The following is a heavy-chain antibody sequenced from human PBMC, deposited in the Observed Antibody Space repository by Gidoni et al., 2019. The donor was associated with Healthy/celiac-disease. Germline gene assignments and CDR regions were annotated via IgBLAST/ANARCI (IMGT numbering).Heavy chain of an antibody. V-gene: IGHV1-69*01. D-gene: IGHD2-15*01. Sequence: QVQLVQSGAEVKKPGSSVKVSCKASGGTFSSYAISWVRQAPGQGLEWMGGIIPIFGTANYEQKFQGRVTITADESTSTAYMELSSLRSEDTAVYDCVGYCSGGSCPGDYWGQGTLVTVSS. CDR1: GGTFSSYA. CDR2: IIPIFGTA. CDR3: VGYCSGGSCPGDY. J-gene: IGHJ4*02.